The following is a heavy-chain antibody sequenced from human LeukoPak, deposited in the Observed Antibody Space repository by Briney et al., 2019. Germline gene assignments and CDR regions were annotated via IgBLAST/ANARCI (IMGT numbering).Heavy chain of an antibody. CDR1: AYSITNGYY. CDR3: ARDSGYDPGWFDP. V-gene: IGHV4-38-2*02. J-gene: IGHJ5*02. D-gene: IGHD5-12*01. Sequence: SETLSLTSAVSAYSITNGYYWGWILQPPGKGLGWIGSIYHSGITYHNPSLRSRVSISVATSKNQSSLKLSSVTAADTAVYYCARDSGYDPGWFDPWGQGTLVTVSS. CDR2: IYHSGIT.